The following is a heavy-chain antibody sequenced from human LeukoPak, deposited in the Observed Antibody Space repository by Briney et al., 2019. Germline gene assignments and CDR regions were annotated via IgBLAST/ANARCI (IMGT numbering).Heavy chain of an antibody. V-gene: IGHV5-51*01. CDR1: GYTFTTYW. CDR2: IYPGDSDP. Sequence: LGESLKISCKGSGYTFTTYWIGWVRQMPGKGLEWMGIIYPGDSDPRYSPSFQGQVTISADKSISTAYLQWSSLEASDSAMYYCVRHGLGSSWFGFDYWGQGTLVTVSS. CDR3: VRHGLGSSWFGFDY. D-gene: IGHD6-13*01. J-gene: IGHJ4*02.